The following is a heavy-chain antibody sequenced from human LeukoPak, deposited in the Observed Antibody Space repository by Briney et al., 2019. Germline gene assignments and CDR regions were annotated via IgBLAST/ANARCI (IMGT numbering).Heavy chain of an antibody. CDR2: VSSSGSTI. D-gene: IGHD3-9*01. CDR3: ASAYYDILTGYYWYYFDY. V-gene: IGHV3-48*03. Sequence: GGSLRLSCAASGFTVSSYEMNWVRQAPGKGLEWVSYVSSSGSTIYYADSVKGRFTIPRDNAKNSLYLQMNSLRAEDTAVYYCASAYYDILTGYYWYYFDYWGQRTLVTVSS. J-gene: IGHJ4*02. CDR1: GFTVSSYE.